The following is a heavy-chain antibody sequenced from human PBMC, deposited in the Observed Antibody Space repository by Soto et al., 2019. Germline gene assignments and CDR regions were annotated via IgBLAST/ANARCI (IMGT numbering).Heavy chain of an antibody. Sequence: PSETLSLTCTVSGGSISSGGYYWSWIRQHPGKGLEWIGYIYYSGSTYYNPSLKSRVTISVDTSKNQFSLKLSSVTAADTAVYYCARDRGSVLRLSEWFSGDYGMDVWGQGTTVTVSS. D-gene: IGHD3-3*01. CDR3: ARDRGSVLRLSEWFSGDYGMDV. J-gene: IGHJ6*02. CDR1: GGSISSGGYY. V-gene: IGHV4-31*03. CDR2: IYYSGST.